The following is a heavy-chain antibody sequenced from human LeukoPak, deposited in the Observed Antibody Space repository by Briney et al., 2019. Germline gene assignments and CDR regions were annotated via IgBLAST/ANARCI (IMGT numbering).Heavy chain of an antibody. D-gene: IGHD4/OR15-4a*01. Sequence: ASVKVSCKASGYSFTGYDINWVRQATGQGLEWMGWMNPASGTTGYAQKFQGRITMTRSTSISTAYMELSSLRADDTAVYYCAKGLGTNLSTNNWFAPWGQGTPVTVSS. CDR1: GYSFTGYD. J-gene: IGHJ5*02. CDR2: MNPASGTT. V-gene: IGHV1-8*01. CDR3: AKGLGTNLSTNNWFAP.